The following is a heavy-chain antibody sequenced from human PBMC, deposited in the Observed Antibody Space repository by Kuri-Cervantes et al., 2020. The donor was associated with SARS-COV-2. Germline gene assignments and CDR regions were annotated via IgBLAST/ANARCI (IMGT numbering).Heavy chain of an antibody. CDR1: GGSISSYY. CDR3: ARALPGNWFDP. V-gene: IGHV4-59*12. J-gene: IGHJ5*02. Sequence: SETLSLTCTVSGGSISSYYWSWIRQPPGKGLEWIGYIYYSGSTNYNPSLKSRVTISVDKSKNQFSLKLSSVTAADTAVYYCARALPGNWFDPWGQGTLVTVSS. CDR2: IYYSGST.